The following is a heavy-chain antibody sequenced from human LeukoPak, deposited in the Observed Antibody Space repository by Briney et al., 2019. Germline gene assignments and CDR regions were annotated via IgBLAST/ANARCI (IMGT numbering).Heavy chain of an antibody. CDR2: INNDGSNT. V-gene: IGHV3-74*01. CDR3: VRDSGGEFL. D-gene: IGHD3-16*01. J-gene: IGHJ4*02. CDR1: GFTFGSYW. Sequence: GRSLRLSCAASGFTFGSYWMQWVRQTPEKGLVWVAHINNDGSNTIYADSVKGRFTTSRDNAKNTLYLQMNSLTAEDTAVYYCVRDSGGEFLWGQGTLVTVSS.